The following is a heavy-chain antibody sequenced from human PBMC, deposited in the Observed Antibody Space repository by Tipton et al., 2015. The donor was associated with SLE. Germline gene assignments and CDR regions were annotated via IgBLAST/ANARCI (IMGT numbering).Heavy chain of an antibody. Sequence: TLSLTCAVSGGSIRSSNWWSWVRQPPGKGLEWIGEIYHSGSTNYNPSLKSRVTISVDKSKNHFSLRLTSVTAADTAVYYCAKQIVAGQYYYGMDVWGQGTTVTVSS. CDR1: GGSIRSSNW. D-gene: IGHD6-19*01. CDR3: AKQIVAGQYYYGMDV. J-gene: IGHJ6*02. CDR2: IYHSGST. V-gene: IGHV4-4*02.